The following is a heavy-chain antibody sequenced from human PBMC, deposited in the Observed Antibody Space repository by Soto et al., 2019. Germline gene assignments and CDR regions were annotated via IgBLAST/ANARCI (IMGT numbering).Heavy chain of an antibody. D-gene: IGHD3-10*01. CDR3: ARMRAYGPYFDLFDN. J-gene: IGHJ4*02. Sequence: ASGPTLVNPAETPTLTCSISGFSLSDVRLGVGWIRQPPGKALEWLAHIFANDETTYSTSLKTRLSISRDTSKSQVVLTMTNVDPEDTGTYYCARMRAYGPYFDLFDNWGQGALVTVSS. CDR1: GFSLSDVRLG. CDR2: IFANDET. V-gene: IGHV2-26*03.